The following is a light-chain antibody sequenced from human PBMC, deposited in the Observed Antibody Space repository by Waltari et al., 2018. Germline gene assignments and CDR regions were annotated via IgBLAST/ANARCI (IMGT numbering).Light chain of an antibody. CDR3: QTWGTGTWV. Sequence: QLVLTQSPSASASLGASVKLSCTLSSGHSFYPIAWHQQQPEKGPRFLMKVNNDGSHMKGDGIPDSFSGSSSGAERYLTISSLQSEDEADYYCQTWGTGTWVFGGGTKLTVL. J-gene: IGLJ3*02. V-gene: IGLV4-69*01. CDR2: VNNDGSH. CDR1: SGHSFYP.